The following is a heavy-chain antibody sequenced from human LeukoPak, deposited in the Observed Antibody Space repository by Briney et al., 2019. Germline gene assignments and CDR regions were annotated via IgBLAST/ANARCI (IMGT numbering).Heavy chain of an antibody. CDR1: GGSFSGYY. CDR3: ARAQRTRGYSYGAVDY. CDR2: INHSGST. Sequence: SETLSLTCAVDGGSFSGYYWSWIRQPPGKGLEWIGEINHSGSTNYNPSLKSRVTISVDTSKNQFSLKLSSVTAADTAVYYCARAQRTRGYSYGAVDYWGQGTLVTVSS. V-gene: IGHV4-34*01. D-gene: IGHD5-18*01. J-gene: IGHJ4*02.